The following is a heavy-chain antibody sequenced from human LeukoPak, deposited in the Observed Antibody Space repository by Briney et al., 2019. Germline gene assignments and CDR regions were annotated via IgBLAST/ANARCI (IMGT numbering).Heavy chain of an antibody. CDR1: GGSFSGYY. CDR3: ARGGMVRGANFDY. D-gene: IGHD3-10*01. J-gene: IGHJ4*02. V-gene: IGHV4-34*01. Sequence: PSETLSLTCAVYGGSFSGYYWSWIRQPPGKGLEWIGEINHSGSTNYNPSLKSRVTISVDTSKNQFSLKLSSVTAADTAVYYCARGGMVRGANFDYWGQGTLVTVSS. CDR2: INHSGST.